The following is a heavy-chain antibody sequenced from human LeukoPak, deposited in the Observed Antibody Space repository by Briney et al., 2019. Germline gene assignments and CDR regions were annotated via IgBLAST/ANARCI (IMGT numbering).Heavy chain of an antibody. CDR2: ISGSGGST. CDR3: ARGDRGVDY. D-gene: IGHD3-16*01. Sequence: GGSLRLSCAASEFTLSSYAMSWVRQAPGKGLEWVSAISGSGGSTYYADSVKGRFTISRDNSKNTLYLQMNSLGVEDTAVYYCARGDRGVDYWGQGTLVTVSS. V-gene: IGHV3-23*01. CDR1: EFTLSSYA. J-gene: IGHJ4*02.